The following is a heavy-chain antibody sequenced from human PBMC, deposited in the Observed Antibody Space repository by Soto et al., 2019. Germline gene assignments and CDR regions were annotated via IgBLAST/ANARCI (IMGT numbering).Heavy chain of an antibody. V-gene: IGHV3-66*01. Sequence: EVQLVESGGGLVQSGGSLRLSCAASGFTVSSNYMSWVRQAPGKGLEWVSVIYSGGSTYYADSVKGRFTISRDNSKNTLYLQMNSLRAEDTAVYYCARDQYCRSNSCYDGWGQGTLVTVSS. CDR3: ARDQYCRSNSCYDG. CDR2: IYSGGST. D-gene: IGHD2-2*01. CDR1: GFTVSSNY. J-gene: IGHJ4*02.